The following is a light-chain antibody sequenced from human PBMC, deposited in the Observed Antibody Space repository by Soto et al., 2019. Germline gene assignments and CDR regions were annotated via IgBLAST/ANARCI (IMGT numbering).Light chain of an antibody. CDR1: QSISSW. V-gene: IGKV1-5*01. CDR2: DAS. Sequence: DIQMTQSPSTLSASVGDRVTITCRASQSISSWLAWYQQKPGKAPKLLIYDASRLERGVPSRCSGSGAGTEFTLTISSLEPDDFATYYCQQYNSFWTFGQGTKVDIK. J-gene: IGKJ1*01. CDR3: QQYNSFWT.